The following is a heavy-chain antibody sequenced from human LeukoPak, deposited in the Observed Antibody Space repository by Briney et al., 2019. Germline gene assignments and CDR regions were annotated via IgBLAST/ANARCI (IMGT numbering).Heavy chain of an antibody. D-gene: IGHD3-10*01. CDR2: ISYDGSNK. CDR3: AKDSLLWFGELFSPDAFDI. CDR1: GFTFSSYG. V-gene: IGHV3-30*18. J-gene: IGHJ3*02. Sequence: GGSLRLSCAASGFTFSSYGMHWVRQAPGKGLEWVAVISYDGSNKYYADSVKGRFTISRDNSKNTLYLQMNSLRAEDTAVYYCAKDSLLWFGELFSPDAFDIWGQGTMVTVSS.